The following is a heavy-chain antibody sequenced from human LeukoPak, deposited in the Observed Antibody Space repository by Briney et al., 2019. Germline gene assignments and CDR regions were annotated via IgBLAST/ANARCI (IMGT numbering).Heavy chain of an antibody. CDR1: GGSISSGGYS. CDR2: IYHSGST. Sequence: SETLSLTCAVSGGSISSGGYSWSWIRQPPGKGLEWIGYIYHSGSTYYNPSLKSRVTISVDRSKNQFSLKLSSVTAADTAVYYCARGGANYYGSGSYHAPPNWFDPWGQGTLVTVSS. J-gene: IGHJ5*02. CDR3: ARGGANYYGSGSYHAPPNWFDP. V-gene: IGHV4-30-2*01. D-gene: IGHD3-10*01.